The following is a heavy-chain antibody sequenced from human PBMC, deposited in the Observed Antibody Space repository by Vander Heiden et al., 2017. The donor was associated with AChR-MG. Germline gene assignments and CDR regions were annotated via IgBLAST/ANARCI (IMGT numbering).Heavy chain of an antibody. V-gene: IGHV3-49*05. CDR1: GFTFGDYA. CDR2: IRSKAYGGTT. Sequence: EVQLVESGGGLVKPGRSLRLSCTASGFTFGDYAMSWFRQAPGKGLEWVGFIRSKAYGGTTEYAASVKGRFTISRDDSKSIAYLQMNSLKTEDTAVYYCTRDLPYNWVVDYYYYYMDVWGKGTTVTVS. J-gene: IGHJ6*03. D-gene: IGHD1-20*01. CDR3: TRDLPYNWVVDYYYYYMDV.